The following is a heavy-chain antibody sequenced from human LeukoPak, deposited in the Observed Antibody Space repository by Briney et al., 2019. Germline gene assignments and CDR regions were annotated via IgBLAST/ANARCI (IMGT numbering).Heavy chain of an antibody. CDR3: ARDRDSRGYYYPY. V-gene: IGHV3-30*03. CDR2: ISYDGSNK. Sequence: GGSLRLSCAASGFTFSSYGMYWVRQAPGKGLEWVAVISYDGSNKYYADSVKGRFTISRDNSKNTLYLQMNSLRAEDTAVYYCARDRDSRGYYYPYWGQGTLVTVSS. CDR1: GFTFSSYG. J-gene: IGHJ4*02. D-gene: IGHD3-22*01.